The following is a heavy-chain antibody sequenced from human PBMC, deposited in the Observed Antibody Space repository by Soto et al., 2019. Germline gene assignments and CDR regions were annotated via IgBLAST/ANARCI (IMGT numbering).Heavy chain of an antibody. Sequence: SETLSLTCTVSGDSISGYYWSWIRQPPGKGLEWIGYTYFRGNTNYNPSLKSRVTISVDTSKNQFSLKLSSATAADTAVYYCARGGDARWSNFDYWGQGAMVTVSS. D-gene: IGHD2-15*01. V-gene: IGHV4-59*01. CDR1: GDSISGYY. J-gene: IGHJ4*02. CDR3: ARGGDARWSNFDY. CDR2: TYFRGNT.